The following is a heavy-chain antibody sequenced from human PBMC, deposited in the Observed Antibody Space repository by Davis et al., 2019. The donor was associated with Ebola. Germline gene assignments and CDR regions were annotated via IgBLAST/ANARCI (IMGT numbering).Heavy chain of an antibody. J-gene: IGHJ4*02. CDR2: IYSGGST. Sequence: PGGSLRLSCVASGFTVSSNYMSWVRQAPGKGLEWVSVIYSGGSTYYADSVKGRFTISRDNAQKSLYLQMNSLRAEDTAVYYCVPGTWIRGQGSLVTVSS. CDR3: VPGTWI. CDR1: GFTVSSNY. V-gene: IGHV3-53*01. D-gene: IGHD5-12*01.